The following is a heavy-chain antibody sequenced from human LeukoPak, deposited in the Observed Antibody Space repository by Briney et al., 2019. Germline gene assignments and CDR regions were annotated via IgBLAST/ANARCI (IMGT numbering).Heavy chain of an antibody. V-gene: IGHV3-7*01. D-gene: IGHD3-10*01. Sequence: GGSLRLSCVASGFPFKGYWMTWVRQSPGKGLYWVANIKPDGSETNYLDSVKGRFTISRDNARDSLFLEMNNLRVDDTAVYYCARDGGELWPLDEWGQGILVTVSS. CDR2: IKPDGSET. CDR1: GFPFKGYW. J-gene: IGHJ4*02. CDR3: ARDGGELWPLDE.